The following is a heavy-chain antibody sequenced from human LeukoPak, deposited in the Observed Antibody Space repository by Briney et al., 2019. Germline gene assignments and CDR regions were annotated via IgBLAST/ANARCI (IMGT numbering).Heavy chain of an antibody. CDR2: IYYTGTT. J-gene: IGHJ4*02. D-gene: IGHD3-22*01. Sequence: SETLSLTCTVPGGSISSYYWSWIRQPPGKGLEWIGYIYYTGTTNYNPSLKSRVTISIDTSKNQFSLKLRSVAAADTAVYFCARAFGLGDSSGFSPEDYWGQGALVTVSS. V-gene: IGHV4-59*12. CDR3: ARAFGLGDSSGFSPEDY. CDR1: GGSISSYY.